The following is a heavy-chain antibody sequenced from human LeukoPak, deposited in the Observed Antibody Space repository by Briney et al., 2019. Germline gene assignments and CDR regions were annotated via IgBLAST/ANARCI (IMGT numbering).Heavy chain of an antibody. D-gene: IGHD5-12*01. CDR3: ARTPLRTQYFDY. V-gene: IGHV4-4*07. CDR2: IYTGGSI. J-gene: IGHJ4*02. CDR1: GGSISNYY. Sequence: PSETLSLTCTVSGGSISNYYWSWIRQPAGKGLEGIGRIYTGGSINYNPSLKSRVTMSVDTSKTQSSLTLSSVTAADTAVYYCARTPLRTQYFDYWGQGTLVTVSS.